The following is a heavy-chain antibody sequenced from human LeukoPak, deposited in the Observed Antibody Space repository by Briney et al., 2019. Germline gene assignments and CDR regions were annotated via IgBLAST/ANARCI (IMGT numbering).Heavy chain of an antibody. J-gene: IGHJ5*02. Sequence: SETLSLTCTVSGGSISSGDYYWSWIRQPPGKGLEWIGYIYYSGSTYYNPSLKSRVTISVDTSKNRFSLKLSSVTAADTAVYYCARAPDNWFDPWGQGTLVTVSS. V-gene: IGHV4-30-4*08. CDR2: IYYSGST. CDR1: GGSISSGDYY. CDR3: ARAPDNWFDP.